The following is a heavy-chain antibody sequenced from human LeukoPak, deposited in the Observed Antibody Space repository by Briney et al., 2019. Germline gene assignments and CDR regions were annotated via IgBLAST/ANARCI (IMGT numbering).Heavy chain of an antibody. CDR1: GFTFSSYA. D-gene: IGHD3-10*01. CDR2: ISGSGGYT. Sequence: PGGSLRLSCSASGFTFSSYAMTWVRQAPGKGLEWVSAISGSGGYTYYADSVKGRFTISRDNSKNTLHLQMNSLRAEDTAVYYCAMTPYGSGSYYNDYWGQGTLVTVSS. V-gene: IGHV3-23*01. CDR3: AMTPYGSGSYYNDY. J-gene: IGHJ4*02.